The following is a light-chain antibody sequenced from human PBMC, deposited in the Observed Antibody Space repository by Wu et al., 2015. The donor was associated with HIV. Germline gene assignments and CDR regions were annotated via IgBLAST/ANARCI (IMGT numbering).Light chain of an antibody. CDR2: AAS. CDR1: QSISNY. J-gene: IGKJ4*01. V-gene: IGKV1-39*01. Sequence: DIQMTQSPSSLSASVGDRVTITCRASQSISNYLNWYQQKRGKAPKLLIYAASSLHSGVPSRFSGSGSGTRFTLTISGLQPEDFAIYYCQQSFHTPLTFGGGTKVEIK. CDR3: QQSFHTPLT.